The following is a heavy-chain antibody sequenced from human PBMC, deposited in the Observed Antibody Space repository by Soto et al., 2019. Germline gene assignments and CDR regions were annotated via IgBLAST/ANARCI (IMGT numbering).Heavy chain of an antibody. V-gene: IGHV3-30*18. CDR2: ISYDGSNK. CDR1: GFTFSSYV. D-gene: IGHD6-19*01. J-gene: IGHJ6*02. Sequence: GGSLRLSCAASGFTFSSYVMHWVGQSPGKGLEWVAVISYDGSNKYYADSVKGRFTISRDNSKNTLYLQMNSLRAEDTAVYYCAKGGYSSGWYGYYYYGMDVWGQGTTVTVSS. CDR3: AKGGYSSGWYGYYYYGMDV.